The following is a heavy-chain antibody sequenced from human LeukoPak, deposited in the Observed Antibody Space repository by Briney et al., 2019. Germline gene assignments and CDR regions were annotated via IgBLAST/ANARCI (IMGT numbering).Heavy chain of an antibody. CDR2: ISYDGSDE. CDR1: GFTFSSYG. J-gene: IGHJ4*02. CDR3: ARDFTPEWFDIH. V-gene: IGHV3-30*19. Sequence: GGSLRLSCAASGFTFSSYGMHWVRQAPGKGLEWVGVISYDGSDEYYTDSVKGRFTISRDNSKNTVYLQMNSLRADDTAVYYCARDFTPEWFDIHWGQGTLVTVS. D-gene: IGHD3-3*01.